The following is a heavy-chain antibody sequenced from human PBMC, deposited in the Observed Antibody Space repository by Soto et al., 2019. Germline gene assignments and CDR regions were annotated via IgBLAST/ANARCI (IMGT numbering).Heavy chain of an antibody. CDR1: GFTFSDYY. Sequence: GGSLRLSCAASGFTFSDYYMSWIRQAPGKGLEWVSYISSSGSTIYYADSVKGRFTISRDNAKNSLYLQMNSLRAEDTAVYYCARDGVERPRRTGGAHYYYYMDVWGKGTTVTVSS. CDR2: ISSSGSTI. D-gene: IGHD2-21*01. V-gene: IGHV3-11*01. J-gene: IGHJ6*03. CDR3: ARDGVERPRRTGGAHYYYYMDV.